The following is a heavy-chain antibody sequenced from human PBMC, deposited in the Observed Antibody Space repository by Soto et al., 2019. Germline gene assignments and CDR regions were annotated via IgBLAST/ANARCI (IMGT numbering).Heavy chain of an antibody. CDR2: IYPGDSDT. CDR3: ARQGNYEVGFGELMGYGMDV. V-gene: IGHV5-51*01. CDR1: GYSFTSYW. Sequence: PGESLKISCKGSGYSFTSYWIGWVRQMPGKGLEWMGIIYPGDSDTRYSPSFQGQVTISADKSISTAYLQWSSLKASDTAMYYCARQGNYEVGFGELMGYGMDVWGQGTTVTVSS. J-gene: IGHJ6*02. D-gene: IGHD3-10*01.